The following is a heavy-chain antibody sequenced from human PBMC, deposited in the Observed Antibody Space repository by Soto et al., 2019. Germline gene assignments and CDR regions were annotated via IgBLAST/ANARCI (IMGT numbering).Heavy chain of an antibody. J-gene: IGHJ4*02. V-gene: IGHV1-69*13. Sequence: RASVKVSCKASGGTFSSYAISWVRQAPGQGLEWMGGIIPIFGTANYAQKFQGRVTITADESTSTAYMELSSLRSEDTAVYYCARGGGTTGISDYWGQGTLVTVSS. CDR3: ARGGGTTGISDY. CDR2: IIPIFGTA. D-gene: IGHD4-17*01. CDR1: GGTFSSYA.